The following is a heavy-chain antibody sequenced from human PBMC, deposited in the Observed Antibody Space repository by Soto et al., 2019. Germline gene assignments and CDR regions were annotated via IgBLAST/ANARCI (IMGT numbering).Heavy chain of an antibody. V-gene: IGHV1-2*04. CDR2: INPNSGGT. D-gene: IGHD2-15*01. CDR1: GYTFTGYY. CDR3: ARDQGYCSGGSCYHDAFDI. J-gene: IGHJ3*02. Sequence: GASVKVSCKASGYTFTGYYMHWVRQAPGQGLEWMGWINPNSGGTNYAQKFQGWVTITRDTSASTAYMELSSLRSEDTAVYYCARDQGYCSGGSCYHDAFDIWGQGTMVTVS.